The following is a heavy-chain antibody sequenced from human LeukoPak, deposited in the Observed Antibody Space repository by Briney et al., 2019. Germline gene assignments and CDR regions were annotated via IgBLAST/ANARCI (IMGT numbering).Heavy chain of an antibody. CDR1: GGSFSGYY. V-gene: IGHV4-34*01. Sequence: PSETLSLTCAVYGGSFSGYYWSWIRQPPGKGLEWIGEINHSGSTNYNPSLKSRVTISVDTSKNQFSLKLSSVTAADTAVYYCARRWDDYVWGSYRPIDYWGQGTLVTVSS. CDR3: ARRWDDYVWGSYRPIDY. D-gene: IGHD3-16*02. CDR2: INHSGST. J-gene: IGHJ4*02.